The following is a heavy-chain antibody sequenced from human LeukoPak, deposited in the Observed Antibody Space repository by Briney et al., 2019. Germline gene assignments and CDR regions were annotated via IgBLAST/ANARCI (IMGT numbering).Heavy chain of an antibody. D-gene: IGHD3-22*01. Sequence: SQTLSLTCTVSGGSISSGSYYWSWIRQPAGKGLEWIGRIYTSGSTNYNPSLKSRVTISVDTSKNQFSLKLSSVTAADTAVYYCARGTEGYYDSKWGQGTLVTVSS. CDR2: IYTSGST. CDR3: ARGTEGYYDSK. CDR1: GGSISSGSYY. V-gene: IGHV4-61*02. J-gene: IGHJ4*02.